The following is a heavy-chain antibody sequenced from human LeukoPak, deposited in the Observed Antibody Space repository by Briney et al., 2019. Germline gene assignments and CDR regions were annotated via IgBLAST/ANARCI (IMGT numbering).Heavy chain of an antibody. CDR1: GFTFSSYA. V-gene: IGHV3-23*01. D-gene: IGHD6-19*01. J-gene: IGHJ4*02. Sequence: GGSLRLSCAASGFTFSSYAMSWVRQAPGKGLEWVSAISGTGGRIYYADSVKGRFTISRDNSKNTLYLQMNSLRAEDTAVYYCVTGRYNSGWDSFDYWGQGTLVIVSS. CDR2: ISGTGGRI. CDR3: VTGRYNSGWDSFDY.